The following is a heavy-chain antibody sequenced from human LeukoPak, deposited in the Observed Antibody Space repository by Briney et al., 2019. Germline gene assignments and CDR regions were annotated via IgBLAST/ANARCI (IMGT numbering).Heavy chain of an antibody. J-gene: IGHJ4*02. V-gene: IGHV4-39*07. CDR3: ARDRGPLDY. Sequence: SETLSLTCTVSGGSISSSSYYWGWIRQPPGKGLEWIGSIYYSGSTYYNPSLKSRVTISVDTSKNQFSLKLSSVTAADTAVYYCARDRGPLDYWGQGTLVTVSS. CDR2: IYYSGST. CDR1: GGSISSSSYY. D-gene: IGHD3-10*01.